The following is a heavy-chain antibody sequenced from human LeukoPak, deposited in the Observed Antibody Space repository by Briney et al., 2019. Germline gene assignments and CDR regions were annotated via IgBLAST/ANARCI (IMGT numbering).Heavy chain of an antibody. CDR2: IYYSGST. V-gene: IGHV4-59*01. D-gene: IGHD6-19*01. Sequence: PSETLSLTCTVSGGSISNYHWSWIRQPPGKGLEWIGYIYYSGSTNYNPSLKSRVTISVDTSKNQFSLRLSSVTAADTAVYYCARYVSSGYYLDYYGMDVWGQGTTVTVSS. CDR1: GGSISNYH. J-gene: IGHJ6*02. CDR3: ARYVSSGYYLDYYGMDV.